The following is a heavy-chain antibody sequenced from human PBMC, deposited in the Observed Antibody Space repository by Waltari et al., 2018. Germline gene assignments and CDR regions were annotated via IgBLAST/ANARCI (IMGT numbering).Heavy chain of an antibody. D-gene: IGHD4-17*01. J-gene: IGHJ4*02. V-gene: IGHV4-38-2*02. CDR3: ARDSTMVTAKYYFDY. CDR2: IYHSGST. Sequence: QVQLQESGPGLVKPSETLSLTCAVSGFSISSGYYWGWSRQPPGKGLEWIGSIYHSGSTYYNPSLKSRFTISVDTSKNQVSLKLSSVTAADTAVYYCARDSTMVTAKYYFDYWGQGTLVTVSS. CDR1: GFSISSGYY.